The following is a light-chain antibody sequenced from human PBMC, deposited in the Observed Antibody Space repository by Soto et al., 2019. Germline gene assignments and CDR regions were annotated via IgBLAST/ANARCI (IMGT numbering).Light chain of an antibody. J-gene: IGKJ4*01. CDR1: HSVINS. CDR2: DAS. V-gene: IGKV3-11*01. Sequence: EIVLTQSPATLPLSPGERATLSCRASHSVINSLAWYQQKPGQAPRLLIYDASNRATGIPARFSGSGSGTDFTLTISSLEPEDFAVYYCQQRSNRPLLWTFGGGTKVDIK. CDR3: QQRSNRPLLWT.